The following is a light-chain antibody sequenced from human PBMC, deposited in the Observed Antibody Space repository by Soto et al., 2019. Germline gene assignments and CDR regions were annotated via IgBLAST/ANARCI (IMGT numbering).Light chain of an antibody. Sequence: SVLTQPPSTSGSRGQSVTISCTGTSSDVGGYNFVSWYQQHPGKAPKLMIYEVSKRPSGVPDRFSGSKSGNTASLTVSGLQAEDEADYYCSSYAGSNIYVFGTGTKVTVL. CDR3: SSYAGSNIYV. J-gene: IGLJ1*01. CDR1: SSDVGGYNF. V-gene: IGLV2-8*01. CDR2: EVS.